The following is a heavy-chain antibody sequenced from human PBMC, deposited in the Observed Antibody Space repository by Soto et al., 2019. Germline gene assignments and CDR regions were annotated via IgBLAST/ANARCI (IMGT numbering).Heavy chain of an antibody. CDR2: IYYSGST. D-gene: IGHD4-4*01. V-gene: IGHV4-59*01. J-gene: IGHJ4*02. CDR3: ARWANDYGNDNYFDY. Sequence: PSETLSLTCTVSGGSISSYYWSWIRQPPGKGLEWIGYIYYSGSTNYNPSLKSRVTISVDTSKNQFSLKLSSVTAADTAVYYCARWANDYGNDNYFDYWGQGTLVTVSS. CDR1: GGSISSYY.